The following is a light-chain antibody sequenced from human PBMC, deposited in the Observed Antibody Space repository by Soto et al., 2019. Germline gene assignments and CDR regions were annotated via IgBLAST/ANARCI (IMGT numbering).Light chain of an antibody. Sequence: EIVLTQSPGTLSLSPGERATLSCRASQSVTSSYLAWYQQKPGQAPRLLIYAASSRATGIPDRFSGSGSGTDFTLTIIRLEPEDFAVYYCQQYGYSATFGGGTKVEIK. V-gene: IGKV3-20*01. CDR2: AAS. CDR1: QSVTSSY. CDR3: QQYGYSAT. J-gene: IGKJ4*01.